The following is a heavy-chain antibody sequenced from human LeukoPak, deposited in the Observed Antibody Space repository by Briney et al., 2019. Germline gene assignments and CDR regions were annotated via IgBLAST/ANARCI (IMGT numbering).Heavy chain of an antibody. V-gene: IGHV4-4*07. CDR2: IYTSGST. D-gene: IGHD3-3*01. CDR3: AREAIFGVVIIYWYFDL. J-gene: IGHJ2*01. Sequence: PSETLSLTCTVSGGSISSYYWSWIRQPAGKGLEWIGRIYTSGSTSYNPSLKSRVTISADTSKNQFSLKLSSVTAADTAVYYCAREAIFGVVIIYWYFDLWGRGTLVTVSS. CDR1: GGSISSYY.